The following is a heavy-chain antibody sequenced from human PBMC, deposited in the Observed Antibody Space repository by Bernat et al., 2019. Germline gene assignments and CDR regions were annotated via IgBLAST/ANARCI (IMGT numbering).Heavy chain of an antibody. CDR2: ISSGSSTM. CDR3: GRDGGHGGKDWDFDH. J-gene: IGHJ4*02. CDR1: GFTFSSYS. D-gene: IGHD3/OR15-3a*01. V-gene: IGHV3-48*02. Sequence: EVQLEESGGGLVQPGGSLRLSCAASGFTFSSYSLNWVRQAPGKGLEWLSYISSGSSTMYYATSGRGEFTISRDKGKNSLYLKMSSLGDEETAVYYCGRDGGHGGKDWDFDHWGQGTLVTVSS.